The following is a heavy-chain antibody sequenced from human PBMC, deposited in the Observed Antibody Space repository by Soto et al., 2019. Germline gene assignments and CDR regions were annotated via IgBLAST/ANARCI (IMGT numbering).Heavy chain of an antibody. CDR1: GFTFSSYW. V-gene: IGHV3-74*01. D-gene: IGHD2-15*01. CDR3: VRTSLVVAAATREDY. CDR2: INSDGSST. J-gene: IGHJ4*02. Sequence: EVQLVESGGGLVQPGESLRLSCAASGFTFSSYWMHWVRQAPGKGLVWVSRINSDGSSTSYAGSVNGRFTISRDNAKNTLYLQMNSLRAEDTAVYYCVRTSLVVAAATREDYWGQGTLVTVSS.